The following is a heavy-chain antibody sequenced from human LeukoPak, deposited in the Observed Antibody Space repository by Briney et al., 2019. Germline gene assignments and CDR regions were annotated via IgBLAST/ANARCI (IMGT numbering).Heavy chain of an antibody. V-gene: IGHV4-59*01. CDR3: ARGSLMDDYGDYGPDY. CDR2: IYYSGST. CDR1: GGSISGYY. J-gene: IGHJ4*02. D-gene: IGHD4-17*01. Sequence: PSETLSLTCTVSGGSISGYYCSWIRQPPGKGLEWIGYIYYSGSTNHNPSLKSRVTISVDTSKNQFSLKLSSVTAADTAVYYCARGSLMDDYGDYGPDYWGQGTLVTVSS.